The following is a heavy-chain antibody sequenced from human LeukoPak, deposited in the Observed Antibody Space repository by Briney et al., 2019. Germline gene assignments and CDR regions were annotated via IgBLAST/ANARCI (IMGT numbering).Heavy chain of an antibody. D-gene: IGHD7-27*01. Sequence: PSETLSLTCAVYGESFSGYYWSWIRQPPGKGLEWIGEINHSGSTNYNPSLKSRVTISVDTSKNQFSLKLSSVTAADTAVYYCARTNWGRLKDFDYWGQGTLVTVSS. CDR3: ARTNWGRLKDFDY. CDR1: GESFSGYY. CDR2: INHSGST. V-gene: IGHV4-34*01. J-gene: IGHJ4*02.